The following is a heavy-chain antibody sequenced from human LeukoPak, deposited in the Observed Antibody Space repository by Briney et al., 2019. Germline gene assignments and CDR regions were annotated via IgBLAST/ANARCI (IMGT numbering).Heavy chain of an antibody. D-gene: IGHD3-10*01. V-gene: IGHV1-8*01. CDR1: GYTFTSYD. Sequence: ASVKVSCKASGYTFTSYDISWVRQATGQGLEWMGWMNPNSGNTGYAQKFQGRVTMTRITSISTAYMELSSLRSEDTAVYYCARVPSYGSGSYYNEKLFDYWGQGTLVTVSS. CDR2: MNPNSGNT. J-gene: IGHJ4*02. CDR3: ARVPSYGSGSYYNEKLFDY.